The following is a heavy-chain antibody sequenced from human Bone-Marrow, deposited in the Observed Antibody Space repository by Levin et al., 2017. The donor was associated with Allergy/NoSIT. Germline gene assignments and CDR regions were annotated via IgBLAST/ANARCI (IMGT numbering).Heavy chain of an antibody. V-gene: IGHV1-3*01. CDR1: GYTFKSYA. CDR3: ARGISQEGFDY. CDR2: INAGNGNT. D-gene: IGHD2/OR15-2a*01. Sequence: ASVKVSCKASGYTFKSYAIHWVRQAPGQRLEWMGWINAGNGNTKCSQKFQGRVTITRDTSATTAYMELSSLRSEDTAVYFCARGISQEGFDYWGQGTLVTVSS. J-gene: IGHJ4*02.